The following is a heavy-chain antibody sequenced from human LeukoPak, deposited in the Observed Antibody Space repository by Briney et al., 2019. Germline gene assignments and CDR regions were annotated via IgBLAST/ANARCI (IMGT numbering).Heavy chain of an antibody. J-gene: IGHJ4*02. CDR2: IYPRDGST. CDR1: GYSFTSNY. V-gene: IGHV1-46*01. Sequence: ASVKVSCKASGYSFTSNYIHWVRQAPGQGLEWMGMIYPRDGSTSYAQKFQGRVTVTRDTSTSTVHMELSGLRAEDTAVYYCARDQEAFDYWGQGTLVTVSS. CDR3: ARDQEAFDY.